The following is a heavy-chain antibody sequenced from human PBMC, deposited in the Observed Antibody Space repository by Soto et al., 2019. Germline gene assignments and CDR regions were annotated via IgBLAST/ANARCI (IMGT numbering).Heavy chain of an antibody. Sequence: GGSLRLSCAASGFTFSIYAMTWVRQAPGKGLEWVSVISGSGGTTSNADSVKGRFTISRDNSQSRLYLQMNSLRAEDTAVYYCAKEVDNFFDYRGQGTLVTVSS. CDR1: GFTFSIYA. V-gene: IGHV3-23*01. D-gene: IGHD3-9*01. CDR2: ISGSGGTT. CDR3: AKEVDNFFDY. J-gene: IGHJ4*02.